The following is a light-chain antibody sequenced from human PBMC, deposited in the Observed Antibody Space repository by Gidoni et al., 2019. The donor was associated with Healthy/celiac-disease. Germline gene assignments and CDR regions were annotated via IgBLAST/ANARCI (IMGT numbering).Light chain of an antibody. Sequence: EIVLTQSPATLSLYPGERPTLSCRASQGVTSYLAWYQQKPGQATRLLIYDPSNRATGIPARFSGRGSGTDFTLTISSLAPEDFAVYYCQQRSNWPGTFGPGTKVDIK. CDR2: DPS. CDR3: QQRSNWPGT. V-gene: IGKV3-11*01. CDR1: QGVTSY. J-gene: IGKJ3*01.